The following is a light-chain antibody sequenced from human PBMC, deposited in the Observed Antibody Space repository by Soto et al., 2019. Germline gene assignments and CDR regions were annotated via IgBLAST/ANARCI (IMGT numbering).Light chain of an antibody. V-gene: IGLV2-14*01. CDR3: SSFTSSMTYV. J-gene: IGLJ1*01. Sequence: LSQPGSVCGSPGQPNTLHCTRTSSDVGGYNSVSWYQQHPGKAPKLRLYDVTDRPSVVSYRFSCSKSGHTASLTISGLPAADEADYFFSSFTSSMTYVFVSGTKVTVL. CDR2: DVT. CDR1: SSDVGGYNS.